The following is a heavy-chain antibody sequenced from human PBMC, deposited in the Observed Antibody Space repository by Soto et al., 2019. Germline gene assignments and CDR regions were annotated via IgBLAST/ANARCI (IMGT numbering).Heavy chain of an antibody. CDR3: ARDLREPYYVFWSGYSYGMDV. J-gene: IGHJ6*02. CDR1: GYTFTSYG. Sequence: ASVKVSCKASGYTFTSYGISWVRQAPGQGLEWMGWISAYNGNTNYAQKLQGRVTMTTDTSTSTAYMELRSLRSDDTAVYYCARDLREPYYVFWSGYSYGMDVWGQGTTVTVSS. D-gene: IGHD3-3*01. V-gene: IGHV1-18*01. CDR2: ISAYNGNT.